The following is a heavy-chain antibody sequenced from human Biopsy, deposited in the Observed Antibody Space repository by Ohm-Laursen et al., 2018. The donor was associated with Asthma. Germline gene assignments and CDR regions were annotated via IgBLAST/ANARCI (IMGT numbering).Heavy chain of an antibody. D-gene: IGHD6-13*01. Sequence: ASVKVSCKASGYTFIGCHIHWMRQAPGQGLEWMGRINPNSGGTNYAQKFQGRVTMTRDTSTSTAYMEVSRLRPDDTAVYYCARGQKSAGDRWFDPWGQGTLVTVSS. CDR2: INPNSGGT. V-gene: IGHV1-2*06. CDR1: GYTFIGCH. J-gene: IGHJ5*02. CDR3: ARGQKSAGDRWFDP.